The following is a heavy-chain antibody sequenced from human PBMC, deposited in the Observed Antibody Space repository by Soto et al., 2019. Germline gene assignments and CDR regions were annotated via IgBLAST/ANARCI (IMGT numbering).Heavy chain of an antibody. CDR3: ARVLYVTGTGTFYFDY. Sequence: GASVKVSCKASGYTFTSYAMHWVRQAPGQRLEWMGWINAGNGNTKYSQKFQGRVTITRDTSASTAYMELSSLRSEDTAVYYCARVLYVTGTGTFYFDYWGQGTLVTVSS. J-gene: IGHJ4*02. D-gene: IGHD6-19*01. CDR2: INAGNGNT. CDR1: GYTFTSYA. V-gene: IGHV1-3*01.